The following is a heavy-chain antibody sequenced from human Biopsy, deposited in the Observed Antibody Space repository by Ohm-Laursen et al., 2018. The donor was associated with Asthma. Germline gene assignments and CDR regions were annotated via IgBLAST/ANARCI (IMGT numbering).Heavy chain of an antibody. CDR2: ISYDGNHK. CDR1: GSMFRSFG. Sequence: SLRLSCAAPGSMFRSFGMHWVRQAPGKGLGWVAVISYDGNHKFYEDSVKGRFTISRDNSKNTLYLQMNSLRTEDTAVYYCAKRRGYSGHDNDYWGQGTLVIVSS. CDR3: AKRRGYSGHDNDY. D-gene: IGHD5-12*01. V-gene: IGHV3-30*18. J-gene: IGHJ4*02.